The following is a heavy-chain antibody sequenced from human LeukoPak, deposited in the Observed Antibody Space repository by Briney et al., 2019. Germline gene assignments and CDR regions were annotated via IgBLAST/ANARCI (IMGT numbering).Heavy chain of an antibody. V-gene: IGHV1-46*01. CDR2: INPSGGST. J-gene: IGHJ5*02. CDR3: ARVREGPDSSGYSNWFDP. D-gene: IGHD3-22*01. Sequence: ASVKVSCKASGYTFTSYYMHWVRQAPGQGLEWMGIINPSGGSTSYAQKLQGRVTMTTDTSTSTAYMELRSLRSDDTAVYYCARVREGPDSSGYSNWFDPWGQGTLVTVSS. CDR1: GYTFTSYY.